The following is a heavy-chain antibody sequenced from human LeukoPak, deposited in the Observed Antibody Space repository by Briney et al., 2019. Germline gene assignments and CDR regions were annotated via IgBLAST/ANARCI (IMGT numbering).Heavy chain of an antibody. CDR3: ARDRRQWLATPYYFDY. J-gene: IGHJ4*02. CDR2: INWNGGST. CDR1: GFTFDDYG. Sequence: GGSLRLSCAASGFTFDDYGMSWVRQAPGKGLEWVSGINWNGGSTGYADSVKGRFTISRDNAKNSLYLQMNSLRAEDTALYYCARDRRQWLATPYYFDYWGQGTLVTVSS. D-gene: IGHD6-19*01. V-gene: IGHV3-20*04.